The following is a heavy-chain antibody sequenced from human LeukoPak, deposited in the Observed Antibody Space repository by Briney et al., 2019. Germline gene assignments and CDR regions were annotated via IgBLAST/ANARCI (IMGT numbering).Heavy chain of an antibody. CDR3: TTYTSSWYCFDD. D-gene: IGHD6-13*01. Sequence: PGGSLRLSCAASGFTFSDAWMSWVRQAPGKGLEWVGRIKTKTDGGTTDYAAPVKGRFTTSRDDSKNTLYLQMNSLKTEDTALYYCTTYTSSWYCFDDWGQGTLVTVSS. CDR1: GFTFSDAW. V-gene: IGHV3-15*01. J-gene: IGHJ4*02. CDR2: IKTKTDGGTT.